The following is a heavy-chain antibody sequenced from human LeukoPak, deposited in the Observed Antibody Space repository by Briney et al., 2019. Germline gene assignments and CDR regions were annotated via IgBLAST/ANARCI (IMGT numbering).Heavy chain of an antibody. Sequence: EPSETLSPTCTVSGVSVSSGNYYWSWLRQPPGKGLDWIGYIYYSGSTNYNPSLKSRVTISVDTSKNQFSLRLSSVTAADTAVYYCAREGGYCSGGSCPTENDASDSWGQGTMVTVSS. CDR1: GVSVSSGNYY. CDR2: IYYSGST. J-gene: IGHJ3*02. D-gene: IGHD2-15*01. CDR3: AREGGYCSGGSCPTENDASDS. V-gene: IGHV4-61*01.